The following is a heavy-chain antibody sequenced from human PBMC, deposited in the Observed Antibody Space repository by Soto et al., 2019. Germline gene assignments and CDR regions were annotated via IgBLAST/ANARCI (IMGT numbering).Heavy chain of an antibody. Sequence: VAVISYDGSDKNYADSVKGRFTISRDNSKNTLNLQMNSLRVEDTAVYYCAKEHNGLYSRHYFDNWGQGTLVTVSS. J-gene: IGHJ4*02. CDR2: ISYDGSDK. V-gene: IGHV3-30*18. CDR3: AKEHNGLYSRHYFDN. D-gene: IGHD6-19*01.